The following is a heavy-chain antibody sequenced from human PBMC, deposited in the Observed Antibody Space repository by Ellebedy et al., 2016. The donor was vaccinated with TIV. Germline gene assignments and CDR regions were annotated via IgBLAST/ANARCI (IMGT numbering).Heavy chain of an antibody. D-gene: IGHD6-13*01. CDR2: ITGDTGTT. Sequence: GESLKISCAASGFNLNNYAMTWIRQAAGEGLEWASAITGDTGTTYYADSVKGRFTIFRDNSRNTLYLQMNSLRVEDTALYYCVKGASSGSWVTMEYWGQGALVTVSS. V-gene: IGHV3-23*01. CDR1: GFNLNNYA. CDR3: VKGASSGSWVTMEY. J-gene: IGHJ4*02.